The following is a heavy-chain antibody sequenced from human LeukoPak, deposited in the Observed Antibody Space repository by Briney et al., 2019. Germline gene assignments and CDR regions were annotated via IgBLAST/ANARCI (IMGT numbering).Heavy chain of an antibody. Sequence: GASVKVSCKASGYTFTDYYMHWVRQAPGQGLEWMGIINPSGGSTSYAQKFQGRVTMTRDTSTSTVYMELSSLRSEDTAVYYCARAVVSSGSYSRAYAFDIWGQGTMVTVSS. D-gene: IGHD1-26*01. J-gene: IGHJ3*02. V-gene: IGHV1-46*01. CDR2: INPSGGST. CDR1: GYTFTDYY. CDR3: ARAVVSSGSYSRAYAFDI.